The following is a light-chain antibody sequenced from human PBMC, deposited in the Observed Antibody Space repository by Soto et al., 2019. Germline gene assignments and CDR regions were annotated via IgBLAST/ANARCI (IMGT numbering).Light chain of an antibody. J-gene: IGLJ3*02. CDR1: TSNVEDNA. CDR3: AACDDSLNGWV. Sequence: QSVLTQPPSVSAAPGQTVTISCSGSTSNVEDNAVNWYQQLPGKAPKLLIYYDDLRPSGVSGRFSGSKSGTSASLAISGLQSEDEADYYCAACDDSLNGWVFGGGTKLTVL. CDR2: YDD. V-gene: IGLV1-36*01.